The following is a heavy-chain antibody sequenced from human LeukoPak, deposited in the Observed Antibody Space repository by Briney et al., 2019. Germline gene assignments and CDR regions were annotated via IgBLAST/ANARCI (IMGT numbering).Heavy chain of an antibody. CDR2: IYHSGST. CDR3: ARENDFWSQN. Sequence: PSETLSLTCTVSGGSISSGGYYWSWIRQPPGKGLEWIGYIYHSGSTYYNSSLKSRVTISVDRSKNQFSLKLSSVTAADTAVYYCARENDFWSQNWGQGTLVTVSS. D-gene: IGHD3-3*01. V-gene: IGHV4-30-2*01. CDR1: GGSISSGGYY. J-gene: IGHJ4*02.